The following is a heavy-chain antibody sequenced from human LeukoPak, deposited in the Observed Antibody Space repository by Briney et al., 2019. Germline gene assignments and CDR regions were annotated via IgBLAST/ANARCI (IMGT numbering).Heavy chain of an antibody. CDR1: GYSFTSYW. CDR3: ARHYGDYGHYFDY. J-gene: IGHJ4*02. CDR2: IDPSDSYT. V-gene: IGHV5-10-1*01. Sequence: GESLKISCKGSGYSFTSYWISWVRQMPGNGLEWMGRIDPSDSYTNYSPSFQGHVTISADKSISTAYLQWSSLKASDTAMYYCARHYGDYGHYFDYWGQGTLVTVSS. D-gene: IGHD4-17*01.